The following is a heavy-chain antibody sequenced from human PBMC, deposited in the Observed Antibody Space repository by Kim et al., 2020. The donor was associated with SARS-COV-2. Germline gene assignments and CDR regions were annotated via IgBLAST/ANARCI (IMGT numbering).Heavy chain of an antibody. CDR2: ST. J-gene: IGHJ4*02. D-gene: IGHD1-26*01. Sequence: STNYHPHHKQRLTISVDTSQHQFALKINSVTAADTAVYYCTRRSGSYANDYWGQGTLVTVSS. CDR3: TRRSGSYANDY. V-gene: IGHV4-34*09.